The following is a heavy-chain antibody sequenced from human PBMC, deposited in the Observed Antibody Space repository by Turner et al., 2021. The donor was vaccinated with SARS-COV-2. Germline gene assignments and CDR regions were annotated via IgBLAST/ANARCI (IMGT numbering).Heavy chain of an antibody. CDR3: TQWLVTGY. J-gene: IGHJ4*02. CDR2: IKRKTDGGTK. V-gene: IGHV3-15*01. CDR1: GFTFSNAW. D-gene: IGHD6-19*01. Sequence: VQLVESCGGLVKPGGSLRLSCAASGFTFSNAWMSWVSQAQGKGLEGVGRIKRKTDGGTKDDAATVKGRFNSSRDDAKNTLYLQMNSLKTEETAVYYCTQWLVTGYWGQGTLVTVSS.